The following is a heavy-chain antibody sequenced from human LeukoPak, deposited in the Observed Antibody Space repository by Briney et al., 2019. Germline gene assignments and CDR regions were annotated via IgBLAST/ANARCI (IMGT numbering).Heavy chain of an antibody. D-gene: IGHD1-26*01. CDR1: GGTFSSYA. CDR2: IIPIFGTA. V-gene: IGHV1-69*05. J-gene: IGHJ4*02. CDR3: ARDQSSGSYCLDY. Sequence: SVKVSCKASGGTFSSYAISWVRQAPGQGLEWMGGIIPIFGTANYAQKFQGRVTMTRDTSTSTVYMELSSLRSEDTAVYYCARDQSSGSYCLDYWGQGTLVTVSS.